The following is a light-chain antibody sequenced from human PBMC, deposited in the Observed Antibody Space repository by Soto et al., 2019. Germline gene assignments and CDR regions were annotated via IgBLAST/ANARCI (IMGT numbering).Light chain of an antibody. J-gene: IGLJ1*01. CDR3: SSYTSSSTLV. CDR2: DVS. Sequence: QSVLTQPASVSWSPGQSITISCTGTSSDVGGYNYFSWYQQHPGKAPKLMIYDVSNRPSGVSNRFSGSKSGNTASLAISGLQAEDEADYYCSSYTSSSTLVFGTGTKVTVL. V-gene: IGLV2-14*01. CDR1: SSDVGGYNY.